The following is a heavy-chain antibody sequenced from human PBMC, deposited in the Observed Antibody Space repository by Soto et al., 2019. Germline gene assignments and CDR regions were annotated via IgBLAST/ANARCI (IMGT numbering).Heavy chain of an antibody. CDR3: ARDEGFCSGGSCTGWFDP. J-gene: IGHJ5*02. CDR1: GYTFSNYY. CDR2: INPNGGTT. Sequence: ASVKVSCKASGYTFSNYYINWVRQAPGQGLEWVGVINPNGGTTTYPQKFQDRVNMTRDTSTNTIYMTLSSLTSEDTALYYCARDEGFCSGGSCTGWFDPWGQGTLVTVSS. D-gene: IGHD2-15*01. V-gene: IGHV1-46*01.